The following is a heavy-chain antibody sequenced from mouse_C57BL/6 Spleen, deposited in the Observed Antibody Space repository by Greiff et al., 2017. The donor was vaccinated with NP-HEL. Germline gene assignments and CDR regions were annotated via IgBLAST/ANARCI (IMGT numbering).Heavy chain of an antibody. Sequence: QVQLQQPGAELVKPGASVKLSCKASGYTFTSYWMHWVKQRPGQGLEWIGMIHPNSGSTNYNEKFKSKATLTVDKSSSTAYMQLSSLTSEDSAVYYCARRYYGSSPLDYWGQGTTLTVSS. CDR3: ARRYYGSSPLDY. D-gene: IGHD1-1*01. CDR1: GYTFTSYW. CDR2: IHPNSGST. J-gene: IGHJ2*01. V-gene: IGHV1-64*01.